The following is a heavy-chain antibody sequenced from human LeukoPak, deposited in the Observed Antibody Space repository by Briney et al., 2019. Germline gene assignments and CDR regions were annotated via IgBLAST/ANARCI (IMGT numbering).Heavy chain of an antibody. D-gene: IGHD2-2*01. CDR2: VSYDGSKK. CDR1: GFTFSSFG. J-gene: IGHJ4*02. Sequence: PGGSLRLSCAASGFTFSSFGMHWVRQAPGMGPEWMAVVSYDGSKKFYGDSVKGRFTISRDNSKNTVYLQMNSLRAEDTAVYYCAKERSTTTWYDHWGQGILVTVSS. CDR3: AKERSTTTWYDH. V-gene: IGHV3-30*18.